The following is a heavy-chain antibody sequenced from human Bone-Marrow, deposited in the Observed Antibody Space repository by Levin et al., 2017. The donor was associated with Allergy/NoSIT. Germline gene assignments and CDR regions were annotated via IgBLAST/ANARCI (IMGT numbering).Heavy chain of an antibody. J-gene: IGHJ5*02. V-gene: IGHV4-61*01. CDR1: GGSVSSGSYY. CDR2: ISYSGST. D-gene: IGHD1-26*01. CDR3: ARDVGTREAGHWFDP. Sequence: SETLSLTCTVSGGSVSSGSYYWSWIRQPPGKGLEWIGYISYSGSTNYNPSLKSRVTISLDTSKNQFSLKLTSVTAADTAVYYCARDVGTREAGHWFDPWGQGTLVTVSS.